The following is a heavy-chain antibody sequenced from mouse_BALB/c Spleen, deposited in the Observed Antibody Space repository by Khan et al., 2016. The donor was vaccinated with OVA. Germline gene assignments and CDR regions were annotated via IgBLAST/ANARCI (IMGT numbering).Heavy chain of an antibody. CDR3: AKGVWSYYYAIDY. Sequence: QVQLQQSGPGLVAPSQSLSITCTVSGFSLTDYGVSWIRQPPGKGLEWLGVIWGGGSTYYNSALKSRLRISKDNSKSQVFLKMNSLQTDDTAMYYCAKGVWSYYYAIDYWGQGTSVTVSS. V-gene: IGHV2-6-5*01. CDR2: IWGGGST. J-gene: IGHJ4*01. D-gene: IGHD2-10*02. CDR1: GFSLTDYG.